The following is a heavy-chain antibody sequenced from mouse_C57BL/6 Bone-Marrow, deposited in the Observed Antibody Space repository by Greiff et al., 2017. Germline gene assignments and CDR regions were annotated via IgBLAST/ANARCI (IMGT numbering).Heavy chain of an antibody. V-gene: IGHV2-6-1*01. J-gene: IGHJ4*01. CDR1: GFSLTSYG. D-gene: IGHD4-1*01. CDR2: IWSDGST. Sequence: VKLVESGPGLVAPSQSLSITCTVSGFSLTSYGVHWVRQPPGKGLEWLVVIWSDGSTTYNSALKSRLSISKDNSKSQVFLKMNSLQTDDTAMYYCARHLGVRGRQGGAMDYWGQGTSVTVSS. CDR3: ARHLGVRGRQGGAMDY.